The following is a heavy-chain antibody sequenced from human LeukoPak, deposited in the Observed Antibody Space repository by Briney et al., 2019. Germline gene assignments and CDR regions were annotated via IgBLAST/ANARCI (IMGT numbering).Heavy chain of an antibody. Sequence: ASVKVSCKVSGYTLTELSMHWVRQAPGKGLEWMGGFDPEDGETIYAQKFQGRVTMTEDTSTDTAYMELSSLRSEDTAVYYCARAGWYAYYYYYGMDVWGQGTTVTVSS. V-gene: IGHV1-24*01. CDR2: FDPEDGET. CDR3: ARAGWYAYYYYYGMDV. J-gene: IGHJ6*02. D-gene: IGHD2-15*01. CDR1: GYTLTELS.